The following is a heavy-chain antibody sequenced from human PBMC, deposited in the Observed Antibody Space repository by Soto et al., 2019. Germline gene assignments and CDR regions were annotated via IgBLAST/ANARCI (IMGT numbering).Heavy chain of an antibody. D-gene: IGHD3-10*01. CDR1: GFTVSSTY. Sequence: EVQLVETGGGLIQPGGSLRLSCAASGFTVSSTYMTWVRQAPGKGLEWVSVIFGGDTTSYADSVKGRFTISSDNSRNTLYLQMNGLGAEDTAVYFCARDGGSGSYFYDSYYYGMDVWGQGTTVTVS. J-gene: IGHJ6*02. CDR3: ARDGGSGSYFYDSYYYGMDV. V-gene: IGHV3-53*02. CDR2: IFGGDTT.